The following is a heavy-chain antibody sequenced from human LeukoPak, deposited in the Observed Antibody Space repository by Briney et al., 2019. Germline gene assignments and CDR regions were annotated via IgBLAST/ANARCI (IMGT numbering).Heavy chain of an antibody. V-gene: IGHV3-11*01. Sequence: GGSLRLSCAASGFTFSDYYMSWIRQAPGKGLEWVSYISSSGSTIYYADSVKGRFTISRDNSKNTVYLQMNSLRAEDTAVYYCAQGIWFGDIGGEYYFDYWGQGTLVTVSS. CDR2: ISSSGSTI. J-gene: IGHJ4*02. CDR3: AQGIWFGDIGGEYYFDY. D-gene: IGHD3-10*01. CDR1: GFTFSDYY.